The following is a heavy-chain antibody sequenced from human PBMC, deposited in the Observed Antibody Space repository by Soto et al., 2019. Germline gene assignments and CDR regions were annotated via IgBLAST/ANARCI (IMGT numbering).Heavy chain of an antibody. CDR1: GFTFSNYG. D-gene: IGHD2-2*01. Sequence: QVQLVESGGGVVQPGRSLRLSCAASGFTFSNYGMHWVRQARGKGLEWVAVISDDGSNEYYAYSVKGRFTVSRDNSKNTLYLQMNSLRAEDTAVYYCAKRSPCSSTSCYGWYGMDVWGQGTTVTVSS. CDR3: AKRSPCSSTSCYGWYGMDV. V-gene: IGHV3-30*18. J-gene: IGHJ6*02. CDR2: ISDDGSNE.